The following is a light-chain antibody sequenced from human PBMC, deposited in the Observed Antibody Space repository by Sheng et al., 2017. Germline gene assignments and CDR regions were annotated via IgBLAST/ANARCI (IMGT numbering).Light chain of an antibody. V-gene: IGKV4-1*01. Sequence: DIVMTQSPDSLLCLWARGHHQLQVQSEYTILRQQKDYLAWYQQKPGQPPKLLIYWASTRQAGVPDRVSGSGSGTDFTLTISSLQAEDVAVYYCHQYYTTPPTFGHGTKVAIK. J-gene: IGKJ1*01. CDR3: HQYYTTPPT. CDR1: EYTILRQQKDY. CDR2: WAS.